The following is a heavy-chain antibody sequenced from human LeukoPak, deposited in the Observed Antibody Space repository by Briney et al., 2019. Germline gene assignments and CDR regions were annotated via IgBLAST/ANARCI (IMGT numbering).Heavy chain of an antibody. Sequence: GGSLRLSCAASGFTFSGYALSWVRQAPGKGLEWVSAISDSGAYTYYADSVKGRFTISRDSSNNTLYLQMNSLRAEDTALYYCAKLGGPSVLTSGLWAYWGQGTLVTVSS. CDR1: GFTFSGYA. D-gene: IGHD3-9*01. CDR3: AKLGGPSVLTSGLWAY. J-gene: IGHJ4*02. CDR2: ISDSGAYT. V-gene: IGHV3-23*01.